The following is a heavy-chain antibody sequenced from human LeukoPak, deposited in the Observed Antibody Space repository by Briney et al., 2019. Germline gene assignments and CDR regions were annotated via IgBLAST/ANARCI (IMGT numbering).Heavy chain of an antibody. Sequence: GESLKISCKISGYNFASYWIAWVRQMPGKGLEWMGIIYPSDSDTRYSPSFQGQVTISADNPSNTAYLQWSSLRASDTAMYYCARLYSSPIPYYYYGMDVWGQGTTVTVSS. CDR1: GYNFASYW. CDR3: ARLYSSPIPYYYYGMDV. CDR2: IYPSDSDT. J-gene: IGHJ6*02. D-gene: IGHD6-13*01. V-gene: IGHV5-51*01.